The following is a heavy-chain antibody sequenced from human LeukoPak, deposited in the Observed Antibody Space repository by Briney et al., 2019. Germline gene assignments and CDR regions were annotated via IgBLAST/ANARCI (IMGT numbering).Heavy chain of an antibody. D-gene: IGHD1-14*01. CDR1: GFTFSGHW. CDR2: INQGGSDK. V-gene: IGHV3-7*01. J-gene: IGHJ4*02. CDR3: TRDRSRAEDD. Sequence: GESLRLSCAASGFTFSGHWMSWVRQAPGKGLEWVANINQGGSDKYYVDSVKGRFTISRDNANNLLYLQMNSLRGEDTAVYYCTRDRSRAEDDWGQGTMVTVSS.